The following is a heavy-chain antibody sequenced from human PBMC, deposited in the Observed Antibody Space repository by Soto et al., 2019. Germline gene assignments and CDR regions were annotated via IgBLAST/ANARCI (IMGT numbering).Heavy chain of an antibody. J-gene: IGHJ2*01. CDR3: ARDSPDYDFWRGLPRNWYFDL. Sequence: EVQLVESRGGLVQPGGTLRLACAAAGFTFSSYSMNWVRQAPGKGLEWVSYISSSSSTIYYADSVKGRFTISRDNAKNSRYLQMNSLRAEDTAVYYCARDSPDYDFWRGLPRNWYFDLWGRGTLVTVSS. V-gene: IGHV3-48*01. CDR1: GFTFSSYS. D-gene: IGHD3-3*01. CDR2: ISSSSSTI.